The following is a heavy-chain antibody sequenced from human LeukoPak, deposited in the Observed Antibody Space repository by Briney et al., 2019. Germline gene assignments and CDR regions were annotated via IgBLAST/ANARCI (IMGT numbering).Heavy chain of an antibody. CDR3: AAREMAVSYYFDY. V-gene: IGHV1-58*02. Sequence: SVKVSCKASGFTFTSSAMQWVRQARGQRLEWIGWIVVGSGNTNYAQKFQERVTITRDMSTSTVYMELSSLRSEDTAVYYCAAREMAVSYYFDYWGQGTLVTVSS. D-gene: IGHD5-24*01. J-gene: IGHJ4*02. CDR2: IVVGSGNT. CDR1: GFTFTSSA.